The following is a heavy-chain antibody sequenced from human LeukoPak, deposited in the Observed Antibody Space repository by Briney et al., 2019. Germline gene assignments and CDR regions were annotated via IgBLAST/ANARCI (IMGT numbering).Heavy chain of an antibody. CDR1: GFTFSDYY. J-gene: IGHJ6*02. V-gene: IGHV3-11*05. CDR2: ISSSGTYT. Sequence: GGSQRLFCAASGFTFSDYYMSWIRQAPEKGLEWISYISSSGTYTNYADSVKGRFTISRDNAKNSLYLQMNSLRAEDTAVYYCAREPAAGRHMAVWGQGSTVTVSS. CDR3: AREPAAGRHMAV. D-gene: IGHD6-13*01.